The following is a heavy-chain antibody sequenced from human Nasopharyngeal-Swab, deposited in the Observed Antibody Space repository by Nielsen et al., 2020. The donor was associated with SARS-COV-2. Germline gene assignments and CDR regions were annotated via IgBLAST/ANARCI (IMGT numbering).Heavy chain of an antibody. CDR2: ISGSGGST. V-gene: IGHV3-23*01. Sequence: GESLKISCAASGFTFSSYAMGWVRQAPGKGLEWVSAISGSGGSTYYADSVKGRFTISRDNSKNTLYLQMNSLRAEDTAVYYCASMGEVGATPTFDYWGQGTLVTVSS. CDR1: GFTFSSYA. D-gene: IGHD1-26*01. CDR3: ASMGEVGATPTFDY. J-gene: IGHJ4*02.